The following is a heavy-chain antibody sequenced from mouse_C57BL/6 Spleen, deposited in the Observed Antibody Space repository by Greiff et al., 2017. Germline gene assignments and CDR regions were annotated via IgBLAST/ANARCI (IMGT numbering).Heavy chain of an antibody. Sequence: EVQGVESGGGLVKPGGSLKLSCAASGFTFSDYGMHWVRQAPEKGLAWVAYISSGSSTIYYADTVKGRFTISRDNAKNTLFLQMTSLRSEDTAMYYCARLTGFAYWGQGTLVTVSA. CDR2: ISSGSSTI. J-gene: IGHJ3*01. D-gene: IGHD4-1*01. CDR1: GFTFSDYG. V-gene: IGHV5-17*01. CDR3: ARLTGFAY.